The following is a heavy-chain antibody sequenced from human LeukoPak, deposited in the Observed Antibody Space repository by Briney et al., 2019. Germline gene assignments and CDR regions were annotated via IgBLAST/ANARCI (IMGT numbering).Heavy chain of an antibody. CDR2: ITVNGDNT. CDR1: GFTFSNSA. D-gene: IGHD2-2*01. CDR3: ARDRGYCSSTSCFPGRYNWFDP. J-gene: IGHJ5*02. V-gene: IGHV3-21*04. Sequence: PGGSLRLSCAASGFTFSNSAMNWVRQAPGKGLEWVSSITVNGDNTYYADSVKGRFTISRDNAKNSLYLQMNSLRAEDTAVYYCARDRGYCSSTSCFPGRYNWFDPWGQGTLVTVSS.